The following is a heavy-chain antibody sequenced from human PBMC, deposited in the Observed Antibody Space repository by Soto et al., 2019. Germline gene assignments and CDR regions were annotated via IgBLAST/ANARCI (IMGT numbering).Heavy chain of an antibody. CDR1: GFTFSSYG. V-gene: IGHV3-30*18. J-gene: IGHJ6*02. CDR2: ISYDGSNK. Sequence: QVQLVESGGGVVQPGRSLRLSCAASGFTFSSYGMHWVRQAPGKGLEWVAVISYDGSNKYYADSVKGRFTISRDNSKNPLYLQMNSLRAEDTAVYYCAKVEAAAGYYYYGMDVWCQGTTVTVSS. CDR3: AKVEAAAGYYYYGMDV. D-gene: IGHD6-13*01.